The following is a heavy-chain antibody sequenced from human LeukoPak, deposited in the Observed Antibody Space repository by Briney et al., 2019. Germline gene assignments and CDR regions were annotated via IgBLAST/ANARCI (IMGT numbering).Heavy chain of an antibody. V-gene: IGHV4-39*07. Sequence: KPSETLSLTCTVSGGSISSSSYYWGWIRQPPGKGLEWIGSIYYSGSTYYNPSLKSRVTISVDTSKNQFSLKLSSVTAADTALYYCARYPPYYYDSSGYYLYYYYMDVWGKGTTVTVSS. CDR2: IYYSGST. D-gene: IGHD3-22*01. CDR3: ARYPPYYYDSSGYYLYYYYMDV. CDR1: GGSISSSSYY. J-gene: IGHJ6*03.